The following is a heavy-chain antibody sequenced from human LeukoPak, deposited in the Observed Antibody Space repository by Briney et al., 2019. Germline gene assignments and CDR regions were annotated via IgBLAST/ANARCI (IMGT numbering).Heavy chain of an antibody. CDR3: ARDTRITMVRGVIYYFDY. CDR2: ISYDGSNK. J-gene: IGHJ4*02. D-gene: IGHD3-10*01. Sequence: GGSLRLSCAASGFTFSSYAMHWVRQAPGKGLEWVAVISYDGSNKYYADSVKGRFTISRGNSKNTLYLQMNSLRAEDTAVYYCARDTRITMVRGVIYYFDYWGQGTLVTVSS. V-gene: IGHV3-30-3*01. CDR1: GFTFSSYA.